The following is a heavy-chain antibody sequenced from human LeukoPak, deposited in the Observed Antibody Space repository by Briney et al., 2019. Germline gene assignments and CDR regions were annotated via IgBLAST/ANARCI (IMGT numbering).Heavy chain of an antibody. CDR1: GFTFSSYS. D-gene: IGHD5-12*01. CDR2: ISSSSSTI. CDR3: AREGGGYDYSDFDY. Sequence: GGSLRLSCAASGFTFSSYSMNWVRQAPGKGLEWVSYISSSSSTIYYADSVKGRFTISRDNAKNSLYLQMNSLRAEDTAVYYCAREGGGYDYSDFDYWGQGTLVTVSS. V-gene: IGHV3-48*04. J-gene: IGHJ4*02.